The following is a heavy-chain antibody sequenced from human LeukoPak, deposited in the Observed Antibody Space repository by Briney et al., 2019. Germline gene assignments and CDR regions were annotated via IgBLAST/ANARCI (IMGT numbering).Heavy chain of an antibody. CDR1: GYIFSTYG. D-gene: IGHD6-19*01. J-gene: IGHJ4*02. Sequence: GASVPVSCKASGYIFSTYGISWVRQAPGQGLEWMGCISGYNGNTNYAQKLQGRVTMTTDTSTSTAYMELRSLGSDDTAVYYCARRRSEEFDFDCWGQGTLVTVSS. CDR3: ARRRSEEFDFDC. V-gene: IGHV1-18*01. CDR2: ISGYNGNT.